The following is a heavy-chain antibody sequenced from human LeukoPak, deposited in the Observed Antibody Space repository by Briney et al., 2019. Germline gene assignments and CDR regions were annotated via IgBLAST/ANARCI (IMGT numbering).Heavy chain of an antibody. D-gene: IGHD3-9*01. Sequence: SQTLSLTCTVSGGSISSGSYYWSWIRQPAGKGLEWIGRIYTSGSTNYNPSLKSRVTISVDTSKNQFSLKLSSVTDADTAVYYCAREDYDILTGYPRFDPWGQGTLVTVSS. CDR3: AREDYDILTGYPRFDP. V-gene: IGHV4-61*02. CDR2: IYTSGST. J-gene: IGHJ5*02. CDR1: GGSISSGSYY.